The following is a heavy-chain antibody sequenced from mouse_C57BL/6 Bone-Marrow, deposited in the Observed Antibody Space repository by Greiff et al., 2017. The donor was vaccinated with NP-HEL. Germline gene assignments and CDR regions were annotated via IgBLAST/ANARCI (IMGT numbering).Heavy chain of an antibody. CDR2: ISYDGSN. J-gene: IGHJ4*01. D-gene: IGHD2-5*01. CDR1: GYSITSGYY. CDR3: ARRGYSNSAMDY. Sequence: DVQLQESGPGLVKPSQSLSLTCSVTGYSITSGYYWNWIRQFPGNKLEWMGYISYDGSNNYNPSLKNRISITRDTSKNQFFLKLNSVTTEDTATYYCARRGYSNSAMDYWGQGTSVTVSS. V-gene: IGHV3-6*01.